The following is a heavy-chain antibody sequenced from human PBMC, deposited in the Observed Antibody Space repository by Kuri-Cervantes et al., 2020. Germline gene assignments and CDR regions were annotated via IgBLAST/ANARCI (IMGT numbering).Heavy chain of an antibody. V-gene: IGHV4-34*01. Sequence: SETLSLTCAVYGGSFSGYYWSWIRQPPGKGLEWIGEINHSGSTNYNPSLKSRVTMSVDASNKRFSLKLSSVTAADTAVYYCTRAALRYSFGYPFPFYMDVWGKGTTVTVSS. CDR1: GGSFSGYY. J-gene: IGHJ6*03. CDR3: TRAALRYSFGYPFPFYMDV. D-gene: IGHD5-18*01. CDR2: INHSGST.